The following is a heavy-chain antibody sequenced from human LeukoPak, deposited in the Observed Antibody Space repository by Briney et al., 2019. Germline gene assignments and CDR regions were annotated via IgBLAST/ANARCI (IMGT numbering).Heavy chain of an antibody. J-gene: IGHJ3*02. D-gene: IGHD1-26*01. CDR1: GFTFSSYW. CDR2: ISSSSSTI. Sequence: PGGSLRLSCAASGFTFSSYWMNWVRQAPGKGLEWVSYISSSSSTIYYADSVKGRFTISRDNAKNSLYLQMNSLRAEDTAVYYCARGIVGAGGAFDIWGQGTMVTVSS. CDR3: ARGIVGAGGAFDI. V-gene: IGHV3-48*01.